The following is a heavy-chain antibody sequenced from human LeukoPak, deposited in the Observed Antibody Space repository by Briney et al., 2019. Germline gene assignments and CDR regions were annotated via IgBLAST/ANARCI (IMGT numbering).Heavy chain of an antibody. CDR2: IKSKTDGGTT. V-gene: IGHV3-15*01. CDR1: GFTFSNAW. D-gene: IGHD1-26*01. Sequence: GGSLRLSCAASGFTFSNAWMSWVRQAPGKGLEWVGRIKSKTDGGTTDYAAPVKGRFTISRDDSKNTLYLQMNSLKTEDTAVYYCTTGDSGSTRYDYWGQGTLVTVSS. J-gene: IGHJ4*02. CDR3: TTGDSGSTRYDY.